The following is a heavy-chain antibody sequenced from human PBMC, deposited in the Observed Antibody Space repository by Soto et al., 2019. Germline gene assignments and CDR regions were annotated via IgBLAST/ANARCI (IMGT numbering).Heavy chain of an antibody. CDR2: ISYDGGTK. V-gene: IGHV3-30-3*01. D-gene: IGHD3-10*01. Sequence: QVQLVESGGGVVQPGRSLRLSCAASGFTFSNNAVHWVRQAPGKGLEWVAVISYDGGTKNYADSVKGRFTISRDNSRNTLYLQMNSLGVEDTAVYYCARKFHYESGTYLFDLDYWGQGTLVTVSS. J-gene: IGHJ4*02. CDR3: ARKFHYESGTYLFDLDY. CDR1: GFTFSNNA.